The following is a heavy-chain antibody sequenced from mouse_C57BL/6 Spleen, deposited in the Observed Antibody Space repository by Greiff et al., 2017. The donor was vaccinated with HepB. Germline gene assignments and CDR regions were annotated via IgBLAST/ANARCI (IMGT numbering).Heavy chain of an antibody. D-gene: IGHD1-1*01. Sequence: QVQLQQSGPELVKPGASVKISCKASGYAFSSSWMNWVKQRPGKGLEWIGRIYPGDGDTNYNGKFKGKATLTADKSASTAYMQLSSLTSEDSAVYFCARSVITTVVAFAYWGQGTLVTVSA. V-gene: IGHV1-82*01. CDR1: GYAFSSSW. CDR3: ARSVITTVVAFAY. J-gene: IGHJ3*01. CDR2: IYPGDGDT.